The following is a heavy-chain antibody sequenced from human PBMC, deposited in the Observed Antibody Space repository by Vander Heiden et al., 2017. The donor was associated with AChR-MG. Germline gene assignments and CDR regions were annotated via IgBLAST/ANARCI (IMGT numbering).Heavy chain of an antibody. CDR1: GGSISSYY. V-gene: IGHV4-59*01. D-gene: IGHD6-13*01. CDR2: IYYSGST. J-gene: IGHJ6*03. CDR3: ARVLWGVDYSSSSFYYMDV. Sequence: QVQLQESGPGLVKPSETLSLTCTVSGGSISSYYWSWIRQPPGKGLEWIGYIYYSGSTNYNPSLKSRVTISVDTSKNQFSLKLSSVTAADTAVYYCARVLWGVDYSSSSFYYMDVWGKGTTVTVSS.